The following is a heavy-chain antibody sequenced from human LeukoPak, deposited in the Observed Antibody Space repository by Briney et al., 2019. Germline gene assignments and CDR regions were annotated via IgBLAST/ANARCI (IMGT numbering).Heavy chain of an antibody. Sequence: GGSLRLSCAASGFTFDDHAMFWVRQAPGMGLEWVSGISWNSNNIGYAASVKGRFTISRDNAKNSLYLQMNSLRAEDTAFYYCARGNRDSSGFYYYYGMDVWGQGTTVTVSS. V-gene: IGHV3-9*01. D-gene: IGHD6-19*01. J-gene: IGHJ6*02. CDR3: ARGNRDSSGFYYYYGMDV. CDR1: GFTFDDHA. CDR2: ISWNSNNI.